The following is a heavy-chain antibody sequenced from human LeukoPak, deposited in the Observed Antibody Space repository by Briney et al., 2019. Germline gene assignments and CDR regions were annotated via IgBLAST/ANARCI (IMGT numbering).Heavy chain of an antibody. CDR1: GGTFSSYA. Sequence: SVKVSCKASGGTFSSYAISWVRQAPGQGLEWMGRIIPILGIANYAQKFQGRVTITADKSTSTAYMELSSLRSEDTAVYYCARRDGYNKYYFDYWGQGTLVTVSS. CDR3: ARRDGYNKYYFDY. V-gene: IGHV1-69*04. D-gene: IGHD5-24*01. J-gene: IGHJ4*02. CDR2: IIPILGIA.